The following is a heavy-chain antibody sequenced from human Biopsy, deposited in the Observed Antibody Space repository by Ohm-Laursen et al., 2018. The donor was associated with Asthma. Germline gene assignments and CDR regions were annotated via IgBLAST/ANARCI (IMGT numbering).Heavy chain of an antibody. CDR1: GYTFIGCP. CDR2: INPNSGGT. CDR3: ARGQKSAGDRWFDP. D-gene: IGHD6-13*01. Sequence: ASAKVSCKASGYTFIGCPIHWMRQAPGQGLEWMGRINPNSGGTNYAQKFQGRVTMTRDTSISTAYMEVSRLRSDDTAVYYCARGQKSAGDRWFDPWGQGTLVTVSS. V-gene: IGHV1-2*06. J-gene: IGHJ5*02.